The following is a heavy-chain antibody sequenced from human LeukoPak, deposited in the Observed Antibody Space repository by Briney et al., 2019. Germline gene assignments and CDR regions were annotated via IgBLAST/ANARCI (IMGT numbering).Heavy chain of an antibody. CDR2: IYTSGST. D-gene: IGHD3-10*01. V-gene: IGHV4-4*07. CDR1: GGSISSYY. CDR3: ARGGQYGSGSYYTYYYYGMDV. Sequence: SETLSLTCTVSGGSISSYYWSWIRQPAGKGLEWIGRIYTSGSTNYNPSLKSRVTMSVDTSKNHFSLKLSSVTAADTAVYYCARGGQYGSGSYYTYYYYGMDVWGQGTTVTVSS. J-gene: IGHJ6*02.